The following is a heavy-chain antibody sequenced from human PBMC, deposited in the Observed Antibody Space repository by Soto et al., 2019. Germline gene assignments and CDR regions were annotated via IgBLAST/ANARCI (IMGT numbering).Heavy chain of an antibody. V-gene: IGHV1-18*01. CDR2: ISADNCFT. D-gene: IGHD2-15*01. Sequence: ASVKVSCKASGFTFTKYAIIWVRQAPGQGLEWMGLISADNCFTDFSPLLQGRVTITTDPSTSTAYMELRSLRSDDTAVFFCARRPYCSGGSCYVFYFDYWGQGTQVTVSS. CDR1: GFTFTKYA. J-gene: IGHJ4*02. CDR3: ARRPYCSGGSCYVFYFDY.